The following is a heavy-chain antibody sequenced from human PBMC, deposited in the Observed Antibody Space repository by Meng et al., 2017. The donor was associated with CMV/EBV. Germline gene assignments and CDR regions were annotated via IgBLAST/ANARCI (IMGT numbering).Heavy chain of an antibody. J-gene: IGHJ4*02. CDR2: ISSSSSYI. V-gene: IGHV3-21*01. CDR1: GLTFGSYA. Sequence: GESLKISCAASGLTFGSYAMHWVRQAPGKGLEWVSSISSSSSYIYYADSVKGRFTISRDNAKNSLYLQMNSLRAEDTAVYYCARDLRRGKDYWGQGTLVTVSS. CDR3: ARDLRRGKDY.